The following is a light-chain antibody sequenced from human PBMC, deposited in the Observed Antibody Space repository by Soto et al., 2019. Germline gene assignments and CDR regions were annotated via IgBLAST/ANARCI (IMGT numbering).Light chain of an antibody. CDR2: GAS. J-gene: IGKJ2*01. CDR1: QSVSSN. Sequence: EIVMTQSPATLSVSPGERATLSCRASQSVSSNLAWYQQKPGQAPRLLIYGASTRATGIPARFSGSGSGTEVTLTISSLQSEDFALYYCQQYNNWPPMYTFGQGTKREIE. V-gene: IGKV3-15*01. CDR3: QQYNNWPPMYT.